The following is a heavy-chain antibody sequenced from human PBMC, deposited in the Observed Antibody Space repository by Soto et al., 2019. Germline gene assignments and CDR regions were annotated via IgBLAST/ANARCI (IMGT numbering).Heavy chain of an antibody. V-gene: IGHV3-11*01. CDR1: EYTFSDYY. CDR2: IYTIGTKI. J-gene: IGHJ4*02. CDR3: ASHYDMWSGYLSPVDY. Sequence: QVQLLETGGDLVKPGESLGLSCAASEYTFSDYYLSCIRQAPGKGLEWISYIYTIGTKIYYADSVKGRFTITRDNAKNSLYLEMNSLRDEDTAVYYCASHYDMWSGYLSPVDYWGQGTLVTVSS. D-gene: IGHD3-3*01.